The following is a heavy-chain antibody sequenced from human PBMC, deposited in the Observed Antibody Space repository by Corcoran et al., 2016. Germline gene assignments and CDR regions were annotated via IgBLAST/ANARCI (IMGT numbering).Heavy chain of an antibody. J-gene: IGHJ4*02. Sequence: EVQLVESGGGLIQSGGSLRLSCAASGLTVSANYMSWVRQTPGKGLEWVAVIFGGGSTYYAESVKGRFTISRDNSKNTLYLQMNSLRVEDTAVYYCARDRGYGDYYFEYWGQGTLVTVSS. D-gene: IGHD4-17*01. CDR1: GLTVSANY. V-gene: IGHV3-53*01. CDR2: IFGGGST. CDR3: ARDRGYGDYYFEY.